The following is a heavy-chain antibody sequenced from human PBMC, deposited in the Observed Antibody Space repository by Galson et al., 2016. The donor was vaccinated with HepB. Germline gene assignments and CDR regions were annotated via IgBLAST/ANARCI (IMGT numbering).Heavy chain of an antibody. CDR2: LYYSGSI. CDR1: GGSISTRSYY. CDR3: ARHRTIRGAPFFDD. Sequence: SETLSLTCTVSGGSISTRSYYWGWIRQPPGKGLEWIDSLYYSGSIYYNPSLKSRVTISVDTSKNQFSLRLTSVTAADTAVYYCARHRTIRGAPFFDDWGQGTLVTVSS. J-gene: IGHJ4*02. D-gene: IGHD3-10*01. V-gene: IGHV4-39*01.